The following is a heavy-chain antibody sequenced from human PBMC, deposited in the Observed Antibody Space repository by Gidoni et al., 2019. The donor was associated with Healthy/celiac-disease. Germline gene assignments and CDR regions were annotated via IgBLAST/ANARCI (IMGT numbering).Heavy chain of an antibody. D-gene: IGHD3-10*01. Sequence: EVQLVESGGGLVKPGGSLRLSCAASGSTFSNAWMSWVRQAPGKGLEWVGRMKSKTDGGKTDYAAPVKGRFTISRDESKNTLYLQMNSLKTEDTAVYYCTTEDYYGSGSYGRADWFDPWGQGTLVTVSS. CDR1: GSTFSNAW. J-gene: IGHJ5*02. V-gene: IGHV3-15*01. CDR2: MKSKTDGGKT. CDR3: TTEDYYGSGSYGRADWFDP.